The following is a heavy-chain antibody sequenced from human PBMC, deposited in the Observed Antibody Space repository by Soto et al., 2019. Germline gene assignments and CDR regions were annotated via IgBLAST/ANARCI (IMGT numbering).Heavy chain of an antibody. CDR1: GYTFTGYY. D-gene: IGHD1-26*01. V-gene: IGHV1-2*04. CDR3: ARDKILGATDGRVGGMDF. Sequence: QVQLVQSGAEVKKPGASVKVSCKASGYTFTGYYMHWVRQAPGQGREWMGWINHNSGGTNYAQKFQGWVTMTMETSISTAYMELSRLRSDDTAVYYCARDKILGATDGRVGGMDFWGQGTTVTVSS. J-gene: IGHJ6*02. CDR2: INHNSGGT.